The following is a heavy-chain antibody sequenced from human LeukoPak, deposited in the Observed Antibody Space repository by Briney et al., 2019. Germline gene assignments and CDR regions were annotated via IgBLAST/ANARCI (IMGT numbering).Heavy chain of an antibody. CDR3: TRDGRVAYEMDV. CDR2: ISPGTI. V-gene: IGHV3-48*01. J-gene: IGHJ6*02. Sequence: GGSLRLSCAASGFTFSRHPMSWVRRAPGKGLEWVSYISPGTIYYADSVKGRFTISRDNAKNSLYLQMNSLRAEDTAVYYCTRDGRVAYEMDVWGQGTTVTVSS. D-gene: IGHD2-15*01. CDR1: GFTFSRHP.